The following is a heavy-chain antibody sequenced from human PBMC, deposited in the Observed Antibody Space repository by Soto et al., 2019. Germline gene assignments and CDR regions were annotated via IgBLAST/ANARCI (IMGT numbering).Heavy chain of an antibody. CDR1: GFTFSSYS. D-gene: IGHD6-25*01. V-gene: IGHV3-64*02. CDR2: ISANGGDT. Sequence: GGSLRLSCAASGFTFSSYSMHWVRQAPGKGLEYVSAISANGGDTYYADSVKGRFTISRDNSKSTLYLQMGSLRAEDLAVYYCASVGSSGLFDYWAQRTLVTVSS. CDR3: ASVGSSGLFDY. J-gene: IGHJ4*02.